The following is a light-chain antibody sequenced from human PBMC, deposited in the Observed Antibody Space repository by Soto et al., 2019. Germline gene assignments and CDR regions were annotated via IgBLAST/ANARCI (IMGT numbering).Light chain of an antibody. CDR2: GAS. CDR3: QHYKNWPPIT. Sequence: EIVRTQSPATRSVSPGERATLSGRASQSVSSNLAWYQQKPCQAHSLLIYGASTRATGIPARFSGSGSGTEFTLTISSLQSEDFAVYYCQHYKNWPPITFGQGTRVEIK. J-gene: IGKJ5*01. CDR1: QSVSSN. V-gene: IGKV3-15*01.